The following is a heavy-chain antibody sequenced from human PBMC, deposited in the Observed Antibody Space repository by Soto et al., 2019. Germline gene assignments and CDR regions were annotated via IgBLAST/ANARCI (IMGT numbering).Heavy chain of an antibody. CDR2: IYWDDNK. CDR3: AQTYYYASNWFDH. Sequence: QITLKESGPTLVKPTQTLTLTCTFSGFSLSTSGVGVSWIRQPPGKALEWLALIYWDDNKRYSPPLKSRLTIPKDTSKNQVVITMTNIDPVDTATYCCAQTYYYASNWFDHWGQGTMVTVSS. D-gene: IGHD3-10*01. V-gene: IGHV2-5*02. J-gene: IGHJ5*02. CDR1: GFSLSTSGVG.